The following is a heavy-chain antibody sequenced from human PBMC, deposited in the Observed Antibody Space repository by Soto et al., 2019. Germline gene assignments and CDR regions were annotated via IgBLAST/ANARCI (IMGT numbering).Heavy chain of an antibody. J-gene: IGHJ4*02. D-gene: IGHD3-22*01. CDR1: GFTFSSYS. CDR3: ARPPTNYYDSI. V-gene: IGHV3-21*01. CDR2: ISSSSSYI. Sequence: PGGSLRLSCAASGFTFSSYSLNWVRQAPGKGLEWVSSISSSSSYIYYADSVKSRFTISRDNAKNSLYLQMNSLRAEDTAVYYCARPPTNYYDSIWGQGTLVTVSS.